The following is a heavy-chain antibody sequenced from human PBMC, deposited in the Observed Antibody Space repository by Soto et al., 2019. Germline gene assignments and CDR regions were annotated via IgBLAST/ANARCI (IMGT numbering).Heavy chain of an antibody. J-gene: IGHJ2*01. Sequence: QVQLQESGPGLVRTSWTLSLTCAVSGDSISSNRWWRWLRQPPGKGLEWTGEIYHSGTTNYNPSLKGRVTISVDKSKNQFSLNSNSVTAADTAVYYCGTGASYCSTTGCLYWYLDHGGRCTLVSVSS. CDR3: GTGASYCSTTGCLYWYLDH. CDR1: GDSISSNRW. CDR2: IYHSGTT. V-gene: IGHV4-4*02. D-gene: IGHD2-2*01.